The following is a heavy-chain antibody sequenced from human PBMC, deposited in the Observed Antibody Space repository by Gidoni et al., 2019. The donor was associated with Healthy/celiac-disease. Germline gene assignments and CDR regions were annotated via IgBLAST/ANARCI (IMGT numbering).Heavy chain of an antibody. Sequence: QLQLQESGPGLVKPSETLSLTCTVPGGSISSSSYYWGWIRQPPGKGLEWIGSIYYSGSTYYNPSLKSRVTISVDTSKNQFSLKLSSVTAADTAVYYCARHRYYGSGSYQPYYYYYGMDVWGQGTTVTVSS. CDR1: GGSISSSSYY. V-gene: IGHV4-39*01. J-gene: IGHJ6*02. D-gene: IGHD3-10*01. CDR3: ARHRYYGSGSYQPYYYYYGMDV. CDR2: IYYSGST.